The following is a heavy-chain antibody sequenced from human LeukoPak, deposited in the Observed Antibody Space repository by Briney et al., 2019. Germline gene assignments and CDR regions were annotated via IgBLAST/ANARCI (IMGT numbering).Heavy chain of an antibody. D-gene: IGHD6-19*01. CDR1: GFTFSSYS. Sequence: GGSLRLSCAASGFTFSSYSMNWVRQAPGKGLEWVSYISSSSTIIYNADSVKGRFTISRDNAKSSLYLQMNSLRAEDTAVYYCARDLLGGRGWCPIDYWGQGTLVTVSS. CDR2: ISSSSTII. J-gene: IGHJ4*02. CDR3: ARDLLGGRGWCPIDY. V-gene: IGHV3-48*04.